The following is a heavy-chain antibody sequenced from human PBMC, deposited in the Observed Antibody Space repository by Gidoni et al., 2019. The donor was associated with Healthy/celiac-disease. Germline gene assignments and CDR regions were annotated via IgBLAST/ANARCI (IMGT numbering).Heavy chain of an antibody. D-gene: IGHD6-13*01. CDR2: TYYRSEWYT. J-gene: IGHJ6*03. V-gene: IGHV6-1*01. CDR3: ARSRGRSSWNYYYYMDV. CDR1: GDSGSTNSAA. Sequence: QVQLQQSGPGLVKPSQTLSLTCAIPGDSGSTNSAAWNWSRQSPSRGLEWLGRTYYRSEWYTAYAVSVNSRLAITPDTSQTQFSLPLTSVTPADTAVYFCARSRGRSSWNYYYYMDVWVKGTTVTVSS.